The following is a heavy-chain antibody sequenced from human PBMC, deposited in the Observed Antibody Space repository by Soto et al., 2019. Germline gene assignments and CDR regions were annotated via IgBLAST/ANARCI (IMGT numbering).Heavy chain of an antibody. CDR3: AKGRGGSGSLPPRVDF. V-gene: IGHV3-23*01. CDR2: ISGGGDTT. CDR1: GFTFNNYA. Sequence: EVQRLESGGGLVQPGGSLRLSCAASGFTFNNYAMSWVLQAPGKGLEWVSAISGGGDTTSYADSVKGRFTVSRDGSKNTLYLQMNSLRAEDTAVYYCAKGRGGSGSLPPRVDFWGQGTLVTVSS. J-gene: IGHJ4*02. D-gene: IGHD3-10*01.